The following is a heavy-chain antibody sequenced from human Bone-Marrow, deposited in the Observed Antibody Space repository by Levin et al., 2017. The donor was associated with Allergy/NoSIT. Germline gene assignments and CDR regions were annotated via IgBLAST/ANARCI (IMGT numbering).Heavy chain of an antibody. CDR3: ARDLDTSELFDS. CDR2: IWYDGTNK. D-gene: IGHD1-1*01. J-gene: IGHJ4*02. CDR1: GFKFRDRG. Sequence: LSLTCAASGFKFRDRGMHWVRQAPGKGLEWVGIIWYDGTNKHYADSVRGRFTISRDNSKNTLYLQMNSLRAEDTAVYYCARDLDTSELFDSWGQGTLVTVAS. V-gene: IGHV3-33*01.